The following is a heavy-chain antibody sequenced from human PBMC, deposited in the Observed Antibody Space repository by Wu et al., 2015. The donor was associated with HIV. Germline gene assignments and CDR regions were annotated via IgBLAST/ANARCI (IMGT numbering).Heavy chain of an antibody. CDR3: ATPRSPGFSSAWPTYFDY. CDR2: IIPLFGTG. V-gene: IGHV1-69*01. D-gene: IGHD6-19*01. J-gene: IGHJ4*02. CDR1: GKTFNA. Sequence: QVQLVQSGAEVKKPGSSVKISCKASGKTFNAVNWVRQAPGQGLEWMGGIIPLFGTGEYAQVFQGRLTITTDESTSTAYMTLSSLRSENTAVYFCATPRSPGFSSAWPTYFDYWGQGTLVTVSS.